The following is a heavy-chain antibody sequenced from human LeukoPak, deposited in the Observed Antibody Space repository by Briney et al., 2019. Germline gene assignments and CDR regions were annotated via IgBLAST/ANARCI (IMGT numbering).Heavy chain of an antibody. J-gene: IGHJ6*02. Sequence: AGGSLRLSCAASGFTFSSYSMNWVRQAPGKGLEWVTAISYDGSNEYFGDSLEGRSTISRDNSKNTLYLQMNGLRVEDTAVYYCVRGEYYSSSGMDVWGQGTTVTVSS. V-gene: IGHV3-30*03. CDR3: VRGEYYSSSGMDV. D-gene: IGHD3-10*01. CDR1: GFTFSSYS. CDR2: ISYDGSNE.